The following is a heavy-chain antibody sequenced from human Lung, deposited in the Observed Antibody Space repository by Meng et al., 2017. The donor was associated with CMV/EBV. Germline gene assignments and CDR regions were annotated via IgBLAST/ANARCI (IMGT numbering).Heavy chain of an antibody. Sequence: SXKISXAASGFTCSDHYMDWVRQAPGKGLEWVGRIRNKANRDTTEYAASVKGRFTISRDDSRNSLYLQMNSLKTEDTAVYYCARWTSGRCDYWGQGTXVTVSS. J-gene: IGHJ4*02. V-gene: IGHV3-72*01. D-gene: IGHD6-19*01. CDR1: GFTCSDHY. CDR3: ARWTSGRCDY. CDR2: IRNKANRDTT.